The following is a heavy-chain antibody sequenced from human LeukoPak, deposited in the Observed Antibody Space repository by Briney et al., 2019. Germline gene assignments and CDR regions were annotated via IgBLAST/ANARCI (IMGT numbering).Heavy chain of an antibody. Sequence: SETLSLTCTVSGGSISSGGYYWSWIRQPPGKGLEWIGEINHSGSTNCNPSLKSRVTISVDTSKNQFSLKLSSVTAADTAVYYCARGRPISSWPNYYYYYYMDVWGKGTTVTVSS. CDR1: GGSISSGGYY. CDR2: INHSGST. J-gene: IGHJ6*03. V-gene: IGHV4-39*07. D-gene: IGHD6-13*01. CDR3: ARGRPISSWPNYYYYYYMDV.